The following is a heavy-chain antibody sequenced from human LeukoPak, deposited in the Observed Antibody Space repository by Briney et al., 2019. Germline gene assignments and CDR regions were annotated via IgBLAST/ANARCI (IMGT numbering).Heavy chain of an antibody. J-gene: IGHJ3*02. CDR3: ATDPVSNHDYGDTHAFDI. D-gene: IGHD4-17*01. V-gene: IGHV1-24*01. Sequence: ASVKVSCKVSGYTLTELSMHWVRQAPGKGLEWMGGFDPEDGETIYALKFQGRVTMTEDTSTDTAYMELSSLRSEDTAVYYCATDPVSNHDYGDTHAFDIWGQGTMVTVSS. CDR2: FDPEDGET. CDR1: GYTLTELS.